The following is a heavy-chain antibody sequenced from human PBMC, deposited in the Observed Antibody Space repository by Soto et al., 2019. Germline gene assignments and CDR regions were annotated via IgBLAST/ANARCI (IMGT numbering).Heavy chain of an antibody. J-gene: IGHJ4*02. Sequence: SVTLSLTCAVASGSSSSSNWWSWVRQPPGKGLEWIGEIYHSGSTNYNPSLKSRVTISVDKSKNQFSLKLSSVTAADTAVYYCAARYSGSEISYFAYWGQGTLVTVSS. CDR1: SGSSSSSNW. CDR2: IYHSGST. V-gene: IGHV4-4*02. CDR3: AARYSGSEISYFAY. D-gene: IGHD5-12*01.